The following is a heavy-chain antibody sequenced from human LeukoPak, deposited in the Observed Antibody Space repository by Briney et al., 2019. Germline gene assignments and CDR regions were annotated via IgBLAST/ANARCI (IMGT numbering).Heavy chain of an antibody. D-gene: IGHD3-16*01. Sequence: GGSLRLSCTATGFMFSNYVMYWVRQAPGKGLEWVSVFRVSGGTVDYADSVKGRFTISRDNSKNTLYLQMDSLRAEDTAVYYCAKGGRGTDYSDSWGQGTLVTVSS. CDR1: GFMFSNYV. J-gene: IGHJ4*02. V-gene: IGHV3-23*01. CDR3: AKGGRGTDYSDS. CDR2: FRVSGGTV.